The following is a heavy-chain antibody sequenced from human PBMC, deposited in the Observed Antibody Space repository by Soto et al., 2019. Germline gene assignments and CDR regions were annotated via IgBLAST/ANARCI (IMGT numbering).Heavy chain of an antibody. Sequence: SLRLSCAASGFTFSSFAMSWVRQAPGKGLECVSAITGSGSSTHSADSVKGRFTISRDNSKNTLYLQMNSLRAEDTAVYYCAKGWHLENSVWYGLFDYWGQGTLVTVTA. V-gene: IGHV3-23*01. D-gene: IGHD6-19*01. CDR2: ITGSGSST. CDR1: GFTFSSFA. J-gene: IGHJ4*02. CDR3: AKGWHLENSVWYGLFDY.